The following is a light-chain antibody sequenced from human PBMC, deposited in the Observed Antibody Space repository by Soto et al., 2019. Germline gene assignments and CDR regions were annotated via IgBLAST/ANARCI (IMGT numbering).Light chain of an antibody. CDR2: DVS. CDR1: SSDVGGYKY. J-gene: IGLJ1*01. Sequence: QSVLTQPASVSGSPGQSIIIPCTGTSSDVGGYKYVSWYQQHPGKAPKLIMYDVSSRPSGVSTRFSGSKSGNTASLTISGLQAEDEADYYCSSFTTFNLYVLGTGTKVTVL. CDR3: SSFTTFNLYV. V-gene: IGLV2-14*03.